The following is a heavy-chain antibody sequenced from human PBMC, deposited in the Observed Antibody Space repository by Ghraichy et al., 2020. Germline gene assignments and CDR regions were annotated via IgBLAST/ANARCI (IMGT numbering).Heavy chain of an antibody. CDR2: INHSGST. CDR1: GGSFSGYY. D-gene: IGHD1-26*01. CDR3: ARGLKTKLHY. V-gene: IGHV4-34*01. J-gene: IGHJ4*02. Sequence: SETLSLTCAVYGGSFSGYYWSWIRQPPGKGLEWIGEINHSGSTNYNPSLKSRVTISVDTSKNQFSLKLSSVTAADTAVYYCARGLKTKLHYWGQGTLVTVSS.